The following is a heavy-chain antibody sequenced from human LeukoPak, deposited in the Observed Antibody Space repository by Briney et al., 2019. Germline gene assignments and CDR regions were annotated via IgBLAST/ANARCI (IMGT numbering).Heavy chain of an antibody. CDR1: GFTFSNAW. CDR3: TTATGSYGPFLFDY. D-gene: IGHD1-26*01. V-gene: IGHV3-15*01. Sequence: GGALRLSCAASGFTFSNAWMSWVRQPPGKGLEWVGRIKSKTDGGTTDYAAPVKGRFTISRDDSKNTLYLQMNSLKTEDTAVYYCTTATGSYGPFLFDYWGQGTLVTVSS. CDR2: IKSKTDGGTT. J-gene: IGHJ4*02.